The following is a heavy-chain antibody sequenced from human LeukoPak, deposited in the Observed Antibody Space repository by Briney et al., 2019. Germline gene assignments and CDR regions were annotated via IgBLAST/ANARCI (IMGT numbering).Heavy chain of an antibody. CDR3: VRGWQELRS. J-gene: IGHJ5*02. CDR2: ITGGSDNS. D-gene: IGHD1-1*01. CDR1: GFTFSNSA. Sequence: GGSLRPSCAASGFTFSNSAMTWVRQAPGKGLEWLSSITGGSDNSEYADSVKGRFSISRDNSKNTLFLQMSSLTAEDTAVYYCVRGWQELRSWGRGTLVTVSS. V-gene: IGHV3-23*01.